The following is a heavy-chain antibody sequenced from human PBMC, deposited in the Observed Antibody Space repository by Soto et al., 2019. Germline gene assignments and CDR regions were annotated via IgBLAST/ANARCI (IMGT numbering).Heavy chain of an antibody. V-gene: IGHV3-48*01. Sequence: EVHLVESGGRLVQPGGSLRLSCAASGFRFSDYSMNWVRQAPGRGLEWVSYISSSSFTIHYADSVEGRFAISRDNAKNSMYLQMNSLRVEDTAVYYCATDYNAFWSGHFDYWCQGALVTVSS. CDR1: GFRFSDYS. J-gene: IGHJ4*02. CDR2: ISSSSFTI. D-gene: IGHD3-3*01. CDR3: ATDYNAFWSGHFDY.